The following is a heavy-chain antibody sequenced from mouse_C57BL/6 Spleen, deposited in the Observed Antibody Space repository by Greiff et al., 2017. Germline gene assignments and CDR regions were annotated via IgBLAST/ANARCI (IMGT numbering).Heavy chain of an antibody. CDR3: ARSYYGSKDY. CDR2: INPNNGGT. Sequence: VQLQQSGPELVKPGASVKISCKASGYTFTDYYMNWVKQSHGKSLEWIGDINPNNGGTSYNQKFKGKATLTVDKSSSTAYMELRSLTSEDSAVYDCARSYYGSKDYWGQGTTLTVSS. V-gene: IGHV1-26*01. CDR1: GYTFTDYY. D-gene: IGHD1-1*01. J-gene: IGHJ2*01.